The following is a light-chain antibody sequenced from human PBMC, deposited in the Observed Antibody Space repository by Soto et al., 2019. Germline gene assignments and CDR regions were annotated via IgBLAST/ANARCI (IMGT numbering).Light chain of an antibody. CDR2: DAS. V-gene: IGKV3-11*01. CDR3: HQYGSSPPT. CDR1: QSVSSY. Sequence: EIVLTQSPATLSLSPGERATLSCRASQSVSSYLAWYQQKPGQAPRLLIYDASNRATGIPARFSGSGSGTDFTLTISRLEPEDFAVYYFHQYGSSPPTFGQGTKVEIK. J-gene: IGKJ1*01.